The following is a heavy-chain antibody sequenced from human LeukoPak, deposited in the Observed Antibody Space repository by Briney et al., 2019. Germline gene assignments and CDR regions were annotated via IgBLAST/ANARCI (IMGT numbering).Heavy chain of an antibody. D-gene: IGHD6-19*01. J-gene: IGHJ1*01. CDR1: GFTFSTYS. Sequence: PGGSLRLSCAASGFTFSTYSMNWVRQAPGKGLEWVSFISTSSSYIYYADSVKGRFTISRDNAKNSLYLQMNSLRAEDTAVYYCARAVGSGWYPEYFQHWGQGTLVTVSS. CDR2: ISTSSSYI. CDR3: ARAVGSGWYPEYFQH. V-gene: IGHV3-21*01.